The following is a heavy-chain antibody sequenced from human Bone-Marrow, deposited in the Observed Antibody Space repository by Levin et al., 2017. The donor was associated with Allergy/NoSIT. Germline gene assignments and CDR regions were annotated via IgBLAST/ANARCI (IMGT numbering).Heavy chain of an antibody. J-gene: IGHJ6*02. Sequence: SCTVSGGSISSSSYYWGWIRQPPGKGLEWIGSIYYSGSTYYNPSLKSRVTISVDTSKNQFSLKLSSVTAADTAVYYCARDGDYVSYYYGMDVWGQGTTVTVSS. V-gene: IGHV4-39*07. D-gene: IGHD4-17*01. CDR2: IYYSGST. CDR3: ARDGDYVSYYYGMDV. CDR1: GGSISSSSYY.